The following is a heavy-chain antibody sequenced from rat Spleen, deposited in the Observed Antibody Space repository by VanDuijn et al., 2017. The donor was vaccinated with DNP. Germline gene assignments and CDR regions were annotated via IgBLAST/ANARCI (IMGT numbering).Heavy chain of an antibody. V-gene: IGHV4-2*01. CDR3: AREKFGVDY. Sequence: EVKLVESGGGLVQPGRSLKLSCAASGFNFNDYWMGWVRQAPGKGLEWIGEINKDSRTIKYSPSLKDKFTISRDNGQNTLYLQMNKLGSEDTAIYYCAREKFGVDYWGQGVTVTVSS. D-gene: IGHD4-3*01. J-gene: IGHJ2*01. CDR1: GFNFNDYW. CDR2: INKDSRTI.